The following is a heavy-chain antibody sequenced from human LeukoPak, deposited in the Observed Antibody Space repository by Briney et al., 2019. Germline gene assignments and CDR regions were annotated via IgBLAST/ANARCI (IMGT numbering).Heavy chain of an antibody. Sequence: SETLSLTCAVSGASISSSNYYWGWVRESPGKGLEWIGNIYSRGSTYYNASLKSRVTMYIDTSKNQFSLKLSSVTAADTAMYYCAKSNGYGLIDYWGQGTLVTVSS. V-gene: IGHV4-39*01. CDR3: AKSNGYGLIDY. J-gene: IGHJ4*02. D-gene: IGHD5-12*01. CDR1: GASISSSNYY. CDR2: IYSRGST.